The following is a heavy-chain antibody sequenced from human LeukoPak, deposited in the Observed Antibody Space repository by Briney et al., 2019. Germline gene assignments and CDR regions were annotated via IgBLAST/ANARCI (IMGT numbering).Heavy chain of an antibody. CDR2: INPSGGST. D-gene: IGHD2-8*01. CDR1: GYTFTSYY. CDR3: ARGRDIVLMVYAPADY. Sequence: ASVKVSCKAPGYTFTSYYMHWVRQAPGQGLEWMGIINPSGGSTSYAQKFQGRVTMTRDTSTSTVYMELSSLRSEDTAVYYCARGRDIVLMVYAPADYWGQGTLVTVSS. V-gene: IGHV1-46*01. J-gene: IGHJ4*02.